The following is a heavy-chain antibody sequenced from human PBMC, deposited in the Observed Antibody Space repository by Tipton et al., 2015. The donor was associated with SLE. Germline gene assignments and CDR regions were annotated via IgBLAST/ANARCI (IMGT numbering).Heavy chain of an antibody. CDR1: GGSISSSSYY. Sequence: TLSLTCTASGGSISSSSYYWGWIRQPPGKGLEWIGSIYYSGSTYYNPSPRSRVTISVDTSKNQFSLKLSSVTAADTAVYYCARGAGGADYWGQGTLVTVSS. CDR3: ARGAGGADY. V-gene: IGHV4-39*07. J-gene: IGHJ4*02. D-gene: IGHD3-10*01. CDR2: IYYSGST.